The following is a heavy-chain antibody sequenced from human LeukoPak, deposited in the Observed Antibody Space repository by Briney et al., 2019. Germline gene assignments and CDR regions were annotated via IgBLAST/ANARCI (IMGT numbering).Heavy chain of an antibody. CDR1: GFTFSSYA. Sequence: PGGSLRLSCAASGFTFSSYAMSWVRQAPGKGLEWVSAISGSGGSTYYADSVKGRFTISRDNSKNTLYLQMNSLRAEDTAVYYCAKDGVLSPIYYYYYMDVWGKGTTVTVSS. J-gene: IGHJ6*03. CDR3: AKDGVLSPIYYYYYMDV. D-gene: IGHD2-15*01. CDR2: ISGSGGST. V-gene: IGHV3-23*01.